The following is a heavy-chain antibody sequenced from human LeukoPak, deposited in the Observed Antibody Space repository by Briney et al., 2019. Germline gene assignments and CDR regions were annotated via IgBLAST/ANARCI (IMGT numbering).Heavy chain of an antibody. V-gene: IGHV4-59*01. D-gene: IGHD2-8*01. J-gene: IGHJ2*01. CDR3: VRDGVNWSFDL. Sequence: NPSETLSLTCTVSGGSISSYYWSWTRQPPGQGLGWIGYIYYSGSTNYHPSLKSRVTISVDTSKNQFSPRLSSVTAADTAVYYCVRDGVNWSFDLWGRGTLVAVSS. CDR2: IYYSGST. CDR1: GGSISSYY.